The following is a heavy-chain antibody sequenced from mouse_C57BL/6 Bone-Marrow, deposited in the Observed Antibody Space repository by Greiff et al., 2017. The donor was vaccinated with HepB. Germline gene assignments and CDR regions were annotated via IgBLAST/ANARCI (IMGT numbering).Heavy chain of an antibody. CDR3: ARWGYYGNYRWYFDV. J-gene: IGHJ1*03. CDR1: GYSFTDYN. V-gene: IGHV1-39*01. Sequence: EVKLMESGPELVKPGASVKISCKASGYSFTDYNMNWVKQSNGKSLEWIGVINPNYGTTSYNQKFKGKATLTVDQSSSTAYMQLNSLTSEDSAVYYCARWGYYGNYRWYFDVWGTGTTVTVSS. CDR2: INPNYGTT. D-gene: IGHD2-1*01.